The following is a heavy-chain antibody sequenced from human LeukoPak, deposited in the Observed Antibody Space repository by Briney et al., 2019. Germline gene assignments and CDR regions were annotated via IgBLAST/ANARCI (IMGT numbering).Heavy chain of an antibody. D-gene: IGHD2-2*01. Sequence: PSETLSLTCAVYGGSFSGYYWSWIRQPPGKGLEWIGEINHSGSTNYNPSLKSRVTISVDTSKNQFSLKLSSVTAADTAVYYCARFLLWGEVVWDYWGQGTLVTVSS. CDR1: GGSFSGYY. V-gene: IGHV4-34*01. CDR2: INHSGST. CDR3: ARFLLWGEVVWDY. J-gene: IGHJ4*02.